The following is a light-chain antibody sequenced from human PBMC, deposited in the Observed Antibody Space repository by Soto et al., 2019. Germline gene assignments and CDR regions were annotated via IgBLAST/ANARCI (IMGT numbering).Light chain of an antibody. Sequence: QSVLTQPPSASGSPGQSVTIPCTGTSSDVGGYDHVSWYQQHPGKAPKLMIYEVTKRPAGVPDRFSGSKSGTSATLGITGLQTGDEADYYCGSWDSSMSADVYGTGTKATVL. CDR2: EVT. CDR3: GSWDSSMSADV. CDR1: SSDVGGYDH. J-gene: IGLJ1*01. V-gene: IGLV2-8*01.